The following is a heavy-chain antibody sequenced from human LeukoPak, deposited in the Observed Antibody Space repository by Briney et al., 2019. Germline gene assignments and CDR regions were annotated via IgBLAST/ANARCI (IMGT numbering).Heavy chain of an antibody. CDR3: AKNIAVAGTGEAFDI. Sequence: PSEILSLTCTVSGVSINTFSYYWGWVRQPPGQGLECVGEIYHSGSTNYNPSLKSRVTISVDKSKNQFSLKLSSVTAADTAVYYCAKNIAVAGTGEAFDIWGQGTMVTVSS. J-gene: IGHJ3*02. CDR2: IYHSGST. CDR1: GVSINTFSYY. V-gene: IGHV4-61*05. D-gene: IGHD6-13*01.